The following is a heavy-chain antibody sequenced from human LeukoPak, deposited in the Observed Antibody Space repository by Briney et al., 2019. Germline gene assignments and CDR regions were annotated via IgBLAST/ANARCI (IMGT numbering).Heavy chain of an antibody. J-gene: IGHJ4*02. CDR2: IKSKTDGGTT. CDR3: TTVRRARYFDRDY. V-gene: IGHV3-15*01. CDR1: GFTFSSYS. Sequence: QSGGSLRLSCAASGFTFSSYSMNWVRQAPGKGLEWVGRIKSKTDGGTTDYAAPVKGRFTISRDDSKNTLYLQMNSLKTEDTAVYYCTTVRRARYFDRDYWGQGTLVTVSS. D-gene: IGHD3-9*01.